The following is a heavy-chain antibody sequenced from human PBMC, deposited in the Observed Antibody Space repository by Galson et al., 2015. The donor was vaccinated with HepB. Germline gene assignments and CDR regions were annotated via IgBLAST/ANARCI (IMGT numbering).Heavy chain of an antibody. Sequence: SVKVSCKASGYTFTGYYMHWVRQAPGQGLEWMGWINPNSGGTNYAQKFQGRVTMTRDTSISTAYMELSRLRSDDTAVYYCARPHVITGTTFSPIPHYNWFDPWGQGTLVTVSS. CDR2: INPNSGGT. J-gene: IGHJ5*02. V-gene: IGHV1-2*02. CDR3: ARPHVITGTTFSPIPHYNWFDP. CDR1: GYTFTGYY. D-gene: IGHD1-20*01.